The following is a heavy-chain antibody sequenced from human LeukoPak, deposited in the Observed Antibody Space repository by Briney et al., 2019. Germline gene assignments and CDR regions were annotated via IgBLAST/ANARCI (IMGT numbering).Heavy chain of an antibody. Sequence: GGSLRLSCSASGFTFSNYSMNWVRQAPGKGLEWVSSISSRSSYIYYADSVKGRFTISRDNAKNSLYLQMNSLRAEDTAVYYCARVSVGGVPADYWGQGTLVTVSS. D-gene: IGHD2-2*01. CDR2: ISSRSSYI. V-gene: IGHV3-21*01. CDR1: GFTFSNYS. J-gene: IGHJ4*02. CDR3: ARVSVGGVPADY.